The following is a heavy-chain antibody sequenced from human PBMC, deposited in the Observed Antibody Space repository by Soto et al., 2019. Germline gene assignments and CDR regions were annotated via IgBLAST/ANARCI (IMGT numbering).Heavy chain of an antibody. CDR1: GFTFSSYG. J-gene: IGHJ6*02. CDR3: AKDPHWRSAGYYGMDV. D-gene: IGHD2-8*02. Sequence: QVQLVESGGGVVQPGRSLRLSCAASGFTFSSYGMHWVRQAPGKGLEWVAVISYDGSNKYYADSVKGRFTISRDNSKNTLYLQMNSLRAEDTAVYYCAKDPHWRSAGYYGMDVWGQGTTVTVSS. V-gene: IGHV3-30*18. CDR2: ISYDGSNK.